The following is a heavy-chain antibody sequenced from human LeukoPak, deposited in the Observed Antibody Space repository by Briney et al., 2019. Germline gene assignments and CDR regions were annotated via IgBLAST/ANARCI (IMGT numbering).Heavy chain of an antibody. Sequence: GESLRLSCAASGFTFSSYSMNWVRQTPGKGLEWVSCISKGSAYIYYADSVKGRFTISRDNAKNSLYLQMSSLRAEDTAVYYCAREEDSTAIRSSDGMDVWGQGTTVTVSS. V-gene: IGHV3-21*01. D-gene: IGHD6-6*01. CDR1: GFTFSSYS. CDR2: ISKGSAYI. J-gene: IGHJ6*02. CDR3: AREEDSTAIRSSDGMDV.